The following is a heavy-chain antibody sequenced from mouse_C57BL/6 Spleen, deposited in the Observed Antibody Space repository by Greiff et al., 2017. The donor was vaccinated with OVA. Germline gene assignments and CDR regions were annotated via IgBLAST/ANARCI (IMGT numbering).Heavy chain of an antibody. J-gene: IGHJ4*01. CDR2: IHPNSGST. Sequence: QVQLQQPGAELVKPGASVNLSCKASGYTFTSYWMPWVKQRPGQGLEWIGMIHPNSGSTNYNEKFKSKATLTVDKSSSTAYMQLSSLTSEDSAVYYCARRYYGSRGYAMDYWGQGTSVTVSS. CDR3: ARRYYGSRGYAMDY. D-gene: IGHD1-1*01. CDR1: GYTFTSYW. V-gene: IGHV1-64*01.